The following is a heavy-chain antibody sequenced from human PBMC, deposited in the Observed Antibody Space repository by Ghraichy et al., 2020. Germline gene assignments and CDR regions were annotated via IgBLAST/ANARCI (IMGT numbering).Heavy chain of an antibody. CDR2: ISAYNGNT. Sequence: ASVKVSCKASGYTFTSYGISWVRQAPGQGLEWMGWISAYNGNTNYAQKLQGRVTMTTDTSTSTAYMELRSLRSDDTAVYYCAGVPGSLAVAGEAPIDYWGQGTLVTVSS. CDR3: AGVPGSLAVAGEAPIDY. D-gene: IGHD6-19*01. J-gene: IGHJ4*02. V-gene: IGHV1-18*01. CDR1: GYTFTSYG.